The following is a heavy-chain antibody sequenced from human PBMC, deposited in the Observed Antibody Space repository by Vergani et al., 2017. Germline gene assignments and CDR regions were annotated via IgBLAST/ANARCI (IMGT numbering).Heavy chain of an antibody. CDR2: IDTSDSYT. CDR1: GYSFTSYW. Sequence: EVQLVQSGAEVKKPGESLRISCKGSGYSFTSYWISWVRQMPGKGLEWMGRIDTSDSYTNYSTSFQGHVTISADKSISTAYLQWSSLKASDTAMYYCARQPKYYEWFGESIKGNMDVWGQGTTVTVSS. J-gene: IGHJ6*02. V-gene: IGHV5-10-1*01. D-gene: IGHD3-10*01. CDR3: ARQPKYYEWFGESIKGNMDV.